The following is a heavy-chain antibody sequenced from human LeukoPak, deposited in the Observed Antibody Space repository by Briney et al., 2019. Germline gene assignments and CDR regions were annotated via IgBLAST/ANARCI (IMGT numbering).Heavy chain of an antibody. CDR3: VRAVGAVAGPGDWFDP. Sequence: SETLSLTCNVSGGSITTSSFYWGWIRQTPGKGLEWIGTFYYTGDTYYNRSLKSRATIAVDTSKDQFFLAPSSVTAADTAVYYCVRAVGAVAGPGDWFDPWGPGTLVTVSS. CDR1: GGSITTSSFY. J-gene: IGHJ5*02. D-gene: IGHD6-19*01. CDR2: FYYTGDT. V-gene: IGHV4-39*01.